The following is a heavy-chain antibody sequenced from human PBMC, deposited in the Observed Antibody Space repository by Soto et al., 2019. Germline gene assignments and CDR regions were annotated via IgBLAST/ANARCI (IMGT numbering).Heavy chain of an antibody. V-gene: IGHV3-30-3*01. D-gene: IGHD3-9*01. J-gene: IGHJ3*02. CDR2: ISYDGYNK. CDR3: SRDGGGLVRCAFDI. Sequence: VQLVESGGGVVQPGRSLRLSCAASGFTFSTYTLHWVRQAPGKGLEWVAVISYDGYNKHYADAVKGRFTISRDTSKNTLYLKMNTLRTEDTAVYYCSRDGGGLVRCAFDIWGQGTMVTVSS. CDR1: GFTFSTYT.